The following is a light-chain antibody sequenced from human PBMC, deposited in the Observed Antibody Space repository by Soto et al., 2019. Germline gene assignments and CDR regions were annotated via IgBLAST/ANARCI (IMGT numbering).Light chain of an antibody. J-gene: IGKJ1*01. CDR2: AAS. Sequence: DIQMTQSPSSLSASVGDSVTITCRARQGPGRSVAWYQQKPGNAPKLLIFAASTLQPGVPSRFSGGGSGTDFTLTITSLQPEDVATYYCQKYDIAPWAFAQGTKVEIK. CDR3: QKYDIAPWA. V-gene: IGKV1-27*01. CDR1: QGPGRS.